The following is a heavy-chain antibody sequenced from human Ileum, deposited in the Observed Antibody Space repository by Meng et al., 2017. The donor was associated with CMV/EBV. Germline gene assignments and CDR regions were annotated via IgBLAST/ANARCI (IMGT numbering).Heavy chain of an antibody. V-gene: IGHV3-74*01. J-gene: IGHJ3*01. D-gene: IGHD3-10*01. CDR3: AKAIDSYLIRGFDF. CDR2: INGDGITT. CDR1: GFTFTSYW. Sequence: GGSLRLSCAASGFTFTSYWMHWVRQAPGKGLVWVSRINGDGITTTYADSVKGRFTISRDNVKNSLYLQMNSLRAEDTALYHCAKAIDSYLIRGFDFWGQGTMVTVSS.